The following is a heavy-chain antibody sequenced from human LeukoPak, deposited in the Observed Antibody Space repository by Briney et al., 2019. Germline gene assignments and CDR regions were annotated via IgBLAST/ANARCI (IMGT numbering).Heavy chain of an antibody. CDR1: GFSVSSNY. CDR3: AKGRYCSSTSCYENNWFDP. J-gene: IGHJ5*02. Sequence: GGSLRLSCAASGFSVSSNYMSWVRQAPGKGLEWVSAISGSGGSTYYADSVKGRFTISRDNSKNTLYLQMNSLRAEDTAVYYCAKGRYCSSTSCYENNWFDPWGQGTLVTVSS. CDR2: ISGSGGST. V-gene: IGHV3-23*01. D-gene: IGHD2-2*01.